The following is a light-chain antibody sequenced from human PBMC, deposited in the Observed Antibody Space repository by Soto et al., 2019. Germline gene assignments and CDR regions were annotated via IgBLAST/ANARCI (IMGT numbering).Light chain of an antibody. J-gene: IGKJ3*01. CDR3: QQSSSTPPFT. CDR1: QNISIY. Sequence: DIQMTQSPSSLSASVGDRVTITCRASQNISIYLNWYQQKPGKAPKLLIYTVSNLQSGVTSRFSADGSGTDFTLTISSLQPKDFATYYCQQSSSTPPFTFGPGTKVDI. V-gene: IGKV1-39*01. CDR2: TVS.